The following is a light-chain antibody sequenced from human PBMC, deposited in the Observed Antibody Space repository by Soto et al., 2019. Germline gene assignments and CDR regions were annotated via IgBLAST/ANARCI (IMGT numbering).Light chain of an antibody. J-gene: IGKJ4*01. V-gene: IGKV3-15*01. CDR2: GAS. CDR1: QSVSIR. CDR3: QEYDNWPEDGT. Sequence: TVLTQSPATLSVSPGERATISCRASQSVSIRLAWYQQKPGQAPRLLIYGASTRPTGIPSRFRGSGSGTEFTLTINSRQSEAFAVYYCQEYDNWPEDGTFGEGTKV.